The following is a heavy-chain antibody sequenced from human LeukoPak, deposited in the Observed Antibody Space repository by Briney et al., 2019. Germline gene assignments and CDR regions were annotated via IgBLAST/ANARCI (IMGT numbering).Heavy chain of an antibody. CDR3: ARGPTVTTFDWYFDL. V-gene: IGHV3-33*01. CDR2: KWYDGSNK. J-gene: IGHJ2*01. CDR1: GFTFSSYG. Sequence: PGRSLRLSCAASGFTFSSYGMHWVRQAPGKGLEWVAVKWYDGSNKYYADSVKGRFTISRDNSKNTLYLQMNSLRAEDTAVYYCARGPTVTTFDWYFDLWGRGTLVTVSS. D-gene: IGHD4-17*01.